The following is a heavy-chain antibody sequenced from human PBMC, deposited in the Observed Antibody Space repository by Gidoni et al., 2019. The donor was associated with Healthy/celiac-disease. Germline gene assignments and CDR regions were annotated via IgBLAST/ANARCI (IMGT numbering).Heavy chain of an antibody. CDR2: IYYSGST. J-gene: IGHJ3*02. Sequence: QLHLQASGPGLVKPSETLSLTCTVSGGSISSSSYYWGWIRQPPGKGLEWIGSIYYSGSTYYNPSLKSRVTISVDTSKNQFSLKLSSVTAADTAVYYCARRRKAFDIWGQGTMVTVSS. V-gene: IGHV4-39*01. CDR3: ARRRKAFDI. CDR1: GGSISSSSYY.